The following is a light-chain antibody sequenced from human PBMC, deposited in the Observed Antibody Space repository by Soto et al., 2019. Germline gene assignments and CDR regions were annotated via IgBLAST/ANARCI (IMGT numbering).Light chain of an antibody. Sequence: EIVLTQSPSTLSLSPWESSTLSFMASQSVSSNLAWYQQKPGQAPRLLIYGASTRATGIPARFSGSGSGTEFTLTISSLQSEDFAVYYCQQRSKRPPITFGQGTRLEIK. J-gene: IGKJ5*01. CDR2: GAS. V-gene: IGKV3-15*01. CDR1: QSVSSN. CDR3: QQRSKRPPIT.